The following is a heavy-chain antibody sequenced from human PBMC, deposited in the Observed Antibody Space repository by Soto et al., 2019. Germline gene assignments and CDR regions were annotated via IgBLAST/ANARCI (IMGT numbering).Heavy chain of an antibody. CDR1: GGSISSGGYY. D-gene: IGHD6-6*01. Sequence: PSDTLSLTCTVSGGSISSGGYYWSWIRQHPGKGLEWIGYIYYSGSTYYNPSLKSRVTISVDTSKNQFSLKLSSVTAADTAVYYCARGRQLVQFRYYYYYMDVWGKGTTVTVSS. CDR2: IYYSGST. CDR3: ARGRQLVQFRYYYYYMDV. V-gene: IGHV4-31*03. J-gene: IGHJ6*03.